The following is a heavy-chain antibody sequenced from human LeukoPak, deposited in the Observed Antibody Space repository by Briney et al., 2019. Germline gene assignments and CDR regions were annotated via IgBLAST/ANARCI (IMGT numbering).Heavy chain of an antibody. V-gene: IGHV4-59*12. CDR3: ARDVLTTVTTRPFDI. CDR2: IYYSGST. J-gene: IGHJ3*02. Sequence: SETLSLTCTVSGGSISNYYWSWIRQPPGKGLEWIGYIYYSGSTNYNPSLKSRVTISVDTSKNQFSLKLSSVTAADTAVYYCARDVLTTVTTRPFDIWGQGTMVTVSS. CDR1: GGSISNYY. D-gene: IGHD4-17*01.